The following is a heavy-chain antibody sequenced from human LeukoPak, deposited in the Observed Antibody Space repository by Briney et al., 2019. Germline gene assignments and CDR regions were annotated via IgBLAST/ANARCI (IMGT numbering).Heavy chain of an antibody. CDR3: ARVSSGWYVDY. D-gene: IGHD6-19*01. J-gene: IGHJ4*02. CDR2: IYSSSNYI. Sequence: GGSLRLSCAASEFTFSSYSMNWVRQAPGKGLEWVSSIYSSSNYINYADSVKGRFTVSRDNAKNSLYLQMNSLRAEDTAVYYCARVSSGWYVDYWGQGTLVTVSS. CDR1: EFTFSSYS. V-gene: IGHV3-21*01.